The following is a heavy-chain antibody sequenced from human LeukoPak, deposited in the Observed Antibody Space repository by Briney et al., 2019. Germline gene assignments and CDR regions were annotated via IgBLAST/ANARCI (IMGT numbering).Heavy chain of an antibody. CDR1: GGTFSIYA. D-gene: IGHD3-3*01. V-gene: IGHV1-69*05. CDR3: ARVARYDFWSGHFDY. J-gene: IGHJ4*02. Sequence: GASVKVSCKASGGTFSIYAICWGRQAPGQGLEWMGGIIPIFGAANYAQKFQGRVTITTDESTSTAYMELSSLRSEDAAVYYCARVARYDFWSGHFDYWGQGTLVTVSS. CDR2: IIPIFGAA.